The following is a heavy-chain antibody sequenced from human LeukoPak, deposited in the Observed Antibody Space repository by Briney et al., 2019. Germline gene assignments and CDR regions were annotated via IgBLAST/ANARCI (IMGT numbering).Heavy chain of an antibody. CDR2: IYYSGST. CDR3: ARHYYGAVDP. D-gene: IGHD4-17*01. J-gene: IGHJ5*02. V-gene: IGHV4-39*01. Sequence: PSETLSLTCTVSGGSISSSSYYWGWIRQPPGKGLEGIGSIYYSGSTYYNPSLKSRVTISVDTSNNQFSLKLSSVTAADTAVYYCARHYYGAVDPWGQGTLVTVSS. CDR1: GGSISSSSYY.